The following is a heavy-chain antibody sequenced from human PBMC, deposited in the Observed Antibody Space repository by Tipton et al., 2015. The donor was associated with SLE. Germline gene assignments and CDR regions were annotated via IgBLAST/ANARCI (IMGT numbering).Heavy chain of an antibody. CDR1: GGSITGYH. J-gene: IGHJ5*02. CDR2: IYISGST. CDR3: ARDGGSSWFDENWFDP. V-gene: IGHV4-4*07. Sequence: TLSLTCTVSGGSITGYHWSWIRQPPGKGLEWIGRIYISGSTDYSPSLESRVTMSIDTSKNQFSLKLTSVTAADTAVYYCARDGGSSWFDENWFDPWGQGTLVTVSS. D-gene: IGHD6-13*01.